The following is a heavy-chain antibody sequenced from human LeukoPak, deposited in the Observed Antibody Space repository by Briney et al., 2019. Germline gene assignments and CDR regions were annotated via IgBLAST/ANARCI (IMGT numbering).Heavy chain of an antibody. J-gene: IGHJ6*03. CDR3: AKSLANPHYYYMDV. CDR2: ISGSGGST. CDR1: GFTFSSYA. Sequence: GGSLRLSCAASGFTFSSYAMSWVRQAPGKGLEWVSAISGSGGSTYYADSVKGRFTISRDNSKNTLYLQMNSLRAEDTAVYYCAKSLANPHYYYMDVWGKGTTVTVSS. V-gene: IGHV3-23*01.